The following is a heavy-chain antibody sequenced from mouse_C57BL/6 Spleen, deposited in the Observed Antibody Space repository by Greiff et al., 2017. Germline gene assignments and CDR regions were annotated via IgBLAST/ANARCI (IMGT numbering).Heavy chain of an antibody. CDR3: ARSAQAPWFAY. D-gene: IGHD3-2*02. Sequence: VQLQQSGPELVKPGASVKMSCKASGYTFTDYNMHWVKQSHGKSLAWIGYINPNNGGTSYNQKFKGKATLTVNKSSSTAYMELRSRTSEDSAVYYCARSAQAPWFAYWGQGTLVTVSA. CDR2: INPNNGGT. V-gene: IGHV1-22*01. J-gene: IGHJ3*01. CDR1: GYTFTDYN.